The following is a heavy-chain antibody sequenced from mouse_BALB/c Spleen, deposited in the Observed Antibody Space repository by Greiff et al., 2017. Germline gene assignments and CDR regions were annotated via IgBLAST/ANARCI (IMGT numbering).Heavy chain of an antibody. J-gene: IGHJ3*01. V-gene: IGHV14-3*02. CDR3: ARDGYDPAWFAY. D-gene: IGHD2-2*01. CDR1: GFNIKDTY. Sequence: VQLQQSGAELVKPGASVKLSCTASGFNIKDTYMHWVKQRPEQGLEWIGRIDPANGNTKYDPKFQGKATITADTSSNTAYLQLSSLTSEDTAVYYCARDGYDPAWFAYWGQGTLVTVSA. CDR2: IDPANGNT.